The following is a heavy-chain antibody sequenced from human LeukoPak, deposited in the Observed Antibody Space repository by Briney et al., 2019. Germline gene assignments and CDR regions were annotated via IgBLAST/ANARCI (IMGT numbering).Heavy chain of an antibody. CDR1: GVTFSSNY. D-gene: IGHD3-10*01. J-gene: IGHJ4*02. Sequence: GGSLRLSCAASGVTFSSNYMSWVRQAPGEGLEWVSSISSSSSYIYYADSVKGRFTISRDNAKNSLYLQMNSLRAEDTAVYYCARGGSGNYYKLLDYWGQGTLVTVSS. V-gene: IGHV3-21*01. CDR3: ARGGSGNYYKLLDY. CDR2: ISSSSSYI.